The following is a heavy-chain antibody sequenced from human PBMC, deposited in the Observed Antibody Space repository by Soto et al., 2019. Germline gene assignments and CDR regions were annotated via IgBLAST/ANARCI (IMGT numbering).Heavy chain of an antibody. CDR1: GGSISSGDYY. D-gene: IGHD2-15*01. CDR2: IYYSGNT. V-gene: IGHV4-30-4*01. Sequence: SETLSLTCTVSGGSISSGDYYWSWIRQPPGKGLEWIGYIYYSGNTYCNSSLKSRVTISVDTSKNQFSLKLSSVTAADTAVYYCGRYCSGGSCYYNWFDSWGQGTLVTVSS. CDR3: GRYCSGGSCYYNWFDS. J-gene: IGHJ5*01.